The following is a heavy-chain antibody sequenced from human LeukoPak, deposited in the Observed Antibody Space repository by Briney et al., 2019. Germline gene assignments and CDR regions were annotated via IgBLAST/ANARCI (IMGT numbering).Heavy chain of an antibody. Sequence: SETLSLTCAVYGGSFSGYYWSWIRQPPGKGLEWIGEINHSGSTNYNPSLKSRVTISVDTSKNQFSLKLSSVTAADTAVYYCARKSGSYEYYFDYWGQGTLVTVSS. D-gene: IGHD1-26*01. CDR1: GGSFSGYY. CDR3: ARKSGSYEYYFDY. CDR2: INHSGST. V-gene: IGHV4-34*01. J-gene: IGHJ4*02.